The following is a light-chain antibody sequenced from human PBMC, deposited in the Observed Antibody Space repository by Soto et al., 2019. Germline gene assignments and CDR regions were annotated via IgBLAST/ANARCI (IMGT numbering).Light chain of an antibody. V-gene: IGKV3D-15*01. J-gene: IGKJ5*01. CDR2: GAS. CDR1: QSISTN. CDR3: QQYHNWPPIT. Sequence: TVIRQSPSNLSLSPGETATLSCRARQSISTNLAWYQQKLGQAPRLLIYGASTRATGIPARFSGSGSGTEFTLTISSLQSEDFAVYYCQQYHNWPPITFGQGTRLEIK.